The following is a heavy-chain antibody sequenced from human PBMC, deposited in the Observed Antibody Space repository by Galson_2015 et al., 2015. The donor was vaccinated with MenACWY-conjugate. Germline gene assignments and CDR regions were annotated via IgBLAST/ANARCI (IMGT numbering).Heavy chain of an antibody. CDR2: ISAYNGNT. D-gene: IGHD6-13*01. CDR3: ARTITARSIAAAGPLDY. V-gene: IGHV1-18*04. Sequence: SVKVSCKASGYTFTSYGISWVRQAPGQGLEWMGWISAYNGNTNYAQKLQGRVTMTTDTSTSTAYMELRSLRSDDTAVYYCARTITARSIAAAGPLDYWGQGTLVTVSS. J-gene: IGHJ4*02. CDR1: GYTFTSYG.